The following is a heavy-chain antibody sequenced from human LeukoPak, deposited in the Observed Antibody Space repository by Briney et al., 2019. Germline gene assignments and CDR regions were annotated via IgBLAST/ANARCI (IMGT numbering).Heavy chain of an antibody. Sequence: SETLSLTCTVSGGSINSSYWSWIRQPPGKGLEWIGYIYYSGSSNYNPSLKSRVTISVDTSKNQFSLKLSSCTAADSAVYYCARTFNSIYGMDVWGQGSTVTVSS. CDR2: IYYSGSS. V-gene: IGHV4-59*01. CDR3: ARTFNSIYGMDV. CDR1: GGSINSSY. D-gene: IGHD2-21*01. J-gene: IGHJ6*02.